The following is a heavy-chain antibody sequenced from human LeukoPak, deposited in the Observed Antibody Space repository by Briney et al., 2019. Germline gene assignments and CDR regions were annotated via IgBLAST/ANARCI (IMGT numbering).Heavy chain of an antibody. CDR2: INPIDGST. V-gene: IGHV1-46*01. D-gene: IGHD2-21*02. J-gene: IGHJ2*01. CDR1: GYTFTTYY. Sequence: ASVKVSCKASGYTFTTYYMHWVRQAPGQGLEWMGIINPIDGSTTYAQKFHGRVTITRDTSTSTVYMELSSLRSEDTAVYYCAREKDIVVVTADWYFDLWGRGTLVTVSS. CDR3: AREKDIVVVTADWYFDL.